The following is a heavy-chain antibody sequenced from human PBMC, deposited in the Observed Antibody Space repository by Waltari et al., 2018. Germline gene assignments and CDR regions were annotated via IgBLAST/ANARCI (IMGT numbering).Heavy chain of an antibody. CDR2: IYYSGST. V-gene: IGHV4-39*07. CDR1: CGSISSSSYY. CDR3: ARIVVPAYYYYYMDV. J-gene: IGHJ6*03. Sequence: QLQLQESGPGLVKPSETLSLTCTVSCGSISSSSYYWGWIRQPPGKGLEWIGNIYYSGSTYYNPSLKSRVTISVDTSKNQFSLKLSSVTAADTAVYYCARIVVPAYYYYYMDVWGKGTTVTISS. D-gene: IGHD2-2*01.